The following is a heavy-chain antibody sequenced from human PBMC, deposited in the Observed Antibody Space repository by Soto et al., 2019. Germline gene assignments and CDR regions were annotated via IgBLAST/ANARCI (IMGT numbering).Heavy chain of an antibody. CDR3: AKAEWDIVVVPAAIDY. Sequence: EVQLLESGGGLVQPGGSLRLSCAASGFTFSSYAMSWVRQAPGKGLEWVSAISGSGGSTYYADSVKGRFTNSRDNSKNTLYLQMNSLRAEDTAVYYCAKAEWDIVVVPAAIDYWGQGTLVTVSS. V-gene: IGHV3-23*01. CDR2: ISGSGGST. J-gene: IGHJ4*02. CDR1: GFTFSSYA. D-gene: IGHD2-2*01.